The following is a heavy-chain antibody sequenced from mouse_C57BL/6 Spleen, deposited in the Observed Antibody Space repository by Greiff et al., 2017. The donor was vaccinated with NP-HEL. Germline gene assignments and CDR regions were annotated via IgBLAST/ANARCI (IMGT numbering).Heavy chain of an antibody. CDR1: GYAFTNYL. Sequence: VKLQESGAELVRPGTSVKVSCKASGYAFTNYLIEWVKQRPGQGLEWIGVINPGSGGTNYNEKFKGKATLTADKSSSTAYMQLSSLTSEDSAVYFCARDYYSNYWYFDVWGTGTTVTVSS. V-gene: IGHV1-54*01. CDR3: ARDYYSNYWYFDV. D-gene: IGHD2-5*01. CDR2: INPGSGGT. J-gene: IGHJ1*03.